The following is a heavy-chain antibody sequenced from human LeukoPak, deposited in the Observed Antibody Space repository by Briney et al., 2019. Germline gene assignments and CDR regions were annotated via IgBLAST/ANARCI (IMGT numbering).Heavy chain of an antibody. CDR1: GGTFSSYA. Sequence: SVKVSCKASGGTFSSYAISWVRQAPGQGLEWMGGIIPIFGTANYAQKFQGRVTITADESTSTAYMELSSLRSEDTAVYYCARNGCSSTSCYDYWGQGTLATVSS. J-gene: IGHJ4*02. V-gene: IGHV1-69*01. CDR2: IIPIFGTA. CDR3: ARNGCSSTSCYDY. D-gene: IGHD2-2*01.